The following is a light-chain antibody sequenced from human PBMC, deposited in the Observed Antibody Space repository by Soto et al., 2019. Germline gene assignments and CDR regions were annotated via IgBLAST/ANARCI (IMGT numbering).Light chain of an antibody. CDR3: QQYTHWPVWS. J-gene: IGKJ1*01. CDR1: QSISSN. V-gene: IGKV3-15*01. Sequence: EIVLTQSPATLSVSPGERATLSCRASQSISSNLAWYQQTPGQAPRLLIYGPSTRATGVPARFSGSGSGTESTLTISSLQSEDFARYYCQQYTHWPVWSFGQGTKVEIK. CDR2: GPS.